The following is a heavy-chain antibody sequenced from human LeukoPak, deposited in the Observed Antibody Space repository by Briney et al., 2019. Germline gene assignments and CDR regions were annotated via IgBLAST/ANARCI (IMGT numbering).Heavy chain of an antibody. J-gene: IGHJ4*02. D-gene: IGHD1-26*01. V-gene: IGHV4-30-2*01. Sequence: SETLSLTCAISGGSISSGGYSWSWIRQPPGKGLEWIGYIYHSGSTYYNPSLKSRVTISVDRSKNQFSLKLSSVTAADMAVYYCARTIVGAVAFDYWGQGTLVTVSS. CDR1: GGSISSGGYS. CDR2: IYHSGST. CDR3: ARTIVGAVAFDY.